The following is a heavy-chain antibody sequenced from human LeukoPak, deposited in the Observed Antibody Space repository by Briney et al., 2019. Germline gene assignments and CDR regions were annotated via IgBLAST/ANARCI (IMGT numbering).Heavy chain of an antibody. CDR1: GYTFTSYD. CDR3: ARNPLYSSGGDY. V-gene: IGHV1-8*01. J-gene: IGHJ4*02. CDR2: MNPNSGNT. D-gene: IGHD6-19*01. Sequence: ASVKVSCKASGYTFTSYDINWVRQATGQGLEWMGWMNPNSGNTGYAQKFQGRVTMTRNTSISTAYMELSSLRSEDTAVYYCARNPLYSSGGDYWGQGTLVTASS.